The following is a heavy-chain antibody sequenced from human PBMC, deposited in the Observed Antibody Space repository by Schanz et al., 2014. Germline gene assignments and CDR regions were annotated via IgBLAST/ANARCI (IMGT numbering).Heavy chain of an antibody. V-gene: IGHV3-NL1*01. D-gene: IGHD3-10*01. CDR1: GFNFRNYG. Sequence: VQLVESGGGVVQPGRSLRLSCAASGFNFRNYGMHWVRQAPGKGLEWVSTIYSSGSTYYADSVRGRFTISRDNSMNTVYLQMNSLRSDDAAVYYCARAQGVIRLYYGVDVWGQGTTVTVSS. CDR3: ARAQGVIRLYYGVDV. J-gene: IGHJ6*02. CDR2: IYSSGST.